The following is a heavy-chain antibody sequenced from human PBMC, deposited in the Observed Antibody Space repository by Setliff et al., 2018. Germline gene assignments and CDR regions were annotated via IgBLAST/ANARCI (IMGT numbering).Heavy chain of an antibody. D-gene: IGHD5-18*01. CDR3: ARGPTYNYGIWDY. CDR1: RGTFSSYG. CDR2: IIPIFGTT. Sequence: SVKVSCKASRGTFSSYGITWVRQAPGQGLEWMGGIIPIFGTTDYAQKFQGRVTITTDTSASTAYMEMSSLRSEDMAVYFCARGPTYNYGIWDYWGQGTLVTVSS. J-gene: IGHJ4*02. V-gene: IGHV1-69*05.